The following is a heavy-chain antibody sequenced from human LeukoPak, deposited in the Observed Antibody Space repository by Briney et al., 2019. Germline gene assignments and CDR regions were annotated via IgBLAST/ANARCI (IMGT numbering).Heavy chain of an antibody. CDR2: ISSSSSTI. CDR1: GFTFSSYS. J-gene: IGHJ3*02. D-gene: IGHD1-26*01. V-gene: IGHV3-48*01. CDR3: ARGWELPIGAFDI. Sequence: GGSLRLSCVASGFTFSSYSMNWVRQAPGKGLEWVSYISSSSSTIYYADSVKGRFTISRDNAKNSLYLQMNSLRAEDTAVYYCARGWELPIGAFDIWGQGTMVTVSS.